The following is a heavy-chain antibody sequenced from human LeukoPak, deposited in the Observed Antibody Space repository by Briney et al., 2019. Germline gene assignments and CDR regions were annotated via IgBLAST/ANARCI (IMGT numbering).Heavy chain of an antibody. CDR2: IIPIFGTA. Sequence: ASVKVSCKASGGTFSSYAISWVRQAPGQGLEWMGGIIPIFGTANYAQKFQGRVTITTDESTSTAYMELSSLRSEDTAVYYCARADGIGSAKSTLFDYWGQGTLVTVSS. CDR1: GGTFSSYA. V-gene: IGHV1-69*05. D-gene: IGHD1-26*01. CDR3: ARADGIGSAKSTLFDY. J-gene: IGHJ4*02.